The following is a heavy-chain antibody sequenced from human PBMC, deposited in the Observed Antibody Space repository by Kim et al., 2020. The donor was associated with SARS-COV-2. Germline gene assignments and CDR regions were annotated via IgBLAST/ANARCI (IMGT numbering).Heavy chain of an antibody. D-gene: IGHD3-3*01. Sequence: SETLSLTCTVSGGSINSNYWSWIRQPAGKGLEWIGRIYTSGSTNYNSTLKSRVTMSVDTSKNQFSLKMSSVTAADTAVYYCARAVPRITIFGVVSSYFDYWGQGTLVTVSS. CDR3: ARAVPRITIFGVVSSYFDY. J-gene: IGHJ4*02. V-gene: IGHV4-4*07. CDR1: GGSINSNY. CDR2: IYTSGST.